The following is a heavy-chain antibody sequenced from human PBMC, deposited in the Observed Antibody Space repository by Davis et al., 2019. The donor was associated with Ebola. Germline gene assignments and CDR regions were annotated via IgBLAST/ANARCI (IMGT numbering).Heavy chain of an antibody. CDR1: GGSISSYY. CDR3: ARENYYDSSLAFDI. Sequence: PSETLSLTCTVSGGSISSYYWSWIRQPPGKGLEWIGYIYYSGSTNYNPSLKSRVTISVDTSKNQFSLKLSSVTAADTAVYYCARENYYDSSLAFDIWGQGKMVTVSS. CDR2: IYYSGST. V-gene: IGHV4-59*01. J-gene: IGHJ3*02. D-gene: IGHD3-22*01.